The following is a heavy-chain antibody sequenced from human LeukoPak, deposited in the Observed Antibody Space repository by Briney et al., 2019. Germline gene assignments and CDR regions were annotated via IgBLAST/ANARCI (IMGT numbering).Heavy chain of an antibody. J-gene: IGHJ4*02. CDR1: GFTFSSYG. D-gene: IGHD6-19*01. Sequence: GGSLRLSCAASGFTFSSYGMHWVRQAPGKGLEWVAVIWYDGSNKYYADSVKGRFTISRDNSKNTLYLQMNSLRAEDTAVYYCAKDSSGWDGYFDYWGQGTLVTVSS. CDR3: AKDSSGWDGYFDY. V-gene: IGHV3-33*06. CDR2: IWYDGSNK.